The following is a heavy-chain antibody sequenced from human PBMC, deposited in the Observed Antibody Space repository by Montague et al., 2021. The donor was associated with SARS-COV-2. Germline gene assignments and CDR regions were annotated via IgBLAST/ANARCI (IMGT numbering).Heavy chain of an antibody. J-gene: IGHJ5*02. CDR1: GGSISSYY. CDR2: IYYSGST. D-gene: IGHD3-3*01. CDR3: ARVSRITIFGVVGWFDP. V-gene: IGHV4-59*01. Sequence: SETLSLTCTVSGGSISSYYWSWIQQPPGKGLEWIGYIYYSGSTNYNPSXXSRVTISVDTSKNQFSLKLSSVTAADTAVYYCARVSRITIFGVVGWFDPWGQGTLVTVSS.